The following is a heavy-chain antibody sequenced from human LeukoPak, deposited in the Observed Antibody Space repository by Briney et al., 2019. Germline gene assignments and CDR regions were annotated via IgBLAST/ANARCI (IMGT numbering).Heavy chain of an antibody. CDR3: ARAGEMRYMDV. CDR1: GFTFSDYY. J-gene: IGHJ6*03. D-gene: IGHD5-24*01. Sequence: PGRSLRLSCEASGFTFSDYYMSWIRQAPGKGLEWVSHIKGIGPTTYCADSVRGRFTISRDNAKNSLFLQMNSLRVDDTAIYYCARAGEMRYMDVWGKGTAVAVSS. V-gene: IGHV3-11*04. CDR2: IKGIGPTT.